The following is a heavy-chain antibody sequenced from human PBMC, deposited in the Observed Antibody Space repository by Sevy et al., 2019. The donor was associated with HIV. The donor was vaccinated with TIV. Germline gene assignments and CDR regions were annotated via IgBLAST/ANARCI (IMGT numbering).Heavy chain of an antibody. CDR2: ISWDGGST. CDR3: AKDNGDIVATFYYYGMDV. CDR1: GFTFDDYA. D-gene: IGHD5-12*01. J-gene: IGHJ6*02. V-gene: IGHV3-43D*04. Sequence: GGSLRLSCAASGFTFDDYAMHWVRQAPGKGLEWVSLISWDGGSTYYAASVKGPFTISRDNSKNYLYLQMNSLRDEDTALYYCAKDNGDIVATFYYYGMDVWGQGTTVTVSS.